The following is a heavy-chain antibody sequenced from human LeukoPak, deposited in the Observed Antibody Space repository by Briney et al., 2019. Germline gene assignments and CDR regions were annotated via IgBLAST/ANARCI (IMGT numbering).Heavy chain of an antibody. D-gene: IGHD4-23*01. J-gene: IGHJ4*02. CDR3: ARTTVVTLIDY. CDR2: ISSSSSYI. Sequence: PGGALKLSCAASGFTFSGSSMSWVRQAPGKGLEWVSSISSSSSYIYYADSVKGRFTVSRDNAKNSLYLLMTSLRAEDTAVYYCARTTVVTLIDYWGPGTLVTVSS. CDR1: GFTFSGSS. V-gene: IGHV3-21*01.